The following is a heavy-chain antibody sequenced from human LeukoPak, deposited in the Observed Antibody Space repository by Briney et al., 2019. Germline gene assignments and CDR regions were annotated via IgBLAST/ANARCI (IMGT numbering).Heavy chain of an antibody. CDR3: ASRMDYDSSGYYEN. Sequence: SETLSLTCTVSGGSISSGSYYWSWSRQPAGKGLEWIGRIYTSGSTNYNPARKSRVTISVDTSKNQFSLKLSSVTAADTAVYYCASRMDYDSSGYYENWGQGTLVTVSS. J-gene: IGHJ4*02. CDR2: IYTSGST. CDR1: GGSISSGSYY. D-gene: IGHD3-22*01. V-gene: IGHV4-61*02.